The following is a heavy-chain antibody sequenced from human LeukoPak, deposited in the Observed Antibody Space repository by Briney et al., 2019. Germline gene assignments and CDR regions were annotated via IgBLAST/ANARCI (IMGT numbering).Heavy chain of an antibody. V-gene: IGHV1-8*01. D-gene: IGHD1-26*01. Sequence: ASVKVSCKASGNTFSSYDINWVRQATGQGLEWMGWMNPNSGNTGYVQKFQGRVTMTRNTSIRTVYMELSSLRSEDTAVYYCAIGEREPKYWGQGTLVTVSS. CDR1: GNTFSSYD. J-gene: IGHJ4*02. CDR2: MNPNSGNT. CDR3: AIGEREPKY.